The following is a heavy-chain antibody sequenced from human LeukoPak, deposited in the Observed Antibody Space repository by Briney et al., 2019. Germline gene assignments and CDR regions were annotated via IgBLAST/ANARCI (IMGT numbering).Heavy chain of an antibody. CDR2: IYYSGST. V-gene: IGHV4-59*01. CDR1: GGSISRYY. J-gene: IGHJ4*02. Sequence: SETLSLTCTVSGGSISRYYWSWLRQPPGKGLEWIGYIYYSGSTNYNPPLKSRVTISVDTSKNQFSLKLSSVTAADTAVYYCARGPEVLSFDYWGQGTLVTVSS. D-gene: IGHD5/OR15-5a*01. CDR3: ARGPEVLSFDY.